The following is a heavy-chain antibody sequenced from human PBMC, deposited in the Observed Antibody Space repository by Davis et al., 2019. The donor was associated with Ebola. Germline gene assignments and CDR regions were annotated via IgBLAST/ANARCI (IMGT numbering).Heavy chain of an antibody. CDR3: ARTAVAGIWYFDL. D-gene: IGHD6-19*01. J-gene: IGHJ2*01. CDR1: GFTFSSYW. Sequence: GESLKISCAASGFTFSSYWMHWVRQAPGKGLEWVSYISSSSSTIYYADSVKGRFTISRDNAKNSLYLQMNSLRDEDTAVYYCARTAVAGIWYFDLWGRGTLVTVSS. CDR2: ISSSSSTI. V-gene: IGHV3-48*02.